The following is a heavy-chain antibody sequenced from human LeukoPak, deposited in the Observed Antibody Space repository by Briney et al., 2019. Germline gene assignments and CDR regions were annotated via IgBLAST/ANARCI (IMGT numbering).Heavy chain of an antibody. CDR3: ARGIIAAAGRGYNWFDP. J-gene: IGHJ5*02. V-gene: IGHV4-4*07. Sequence: SETLSLTCTVAGRSISSYYWSLIRQPAGKGLEWIGRIYTSGSTNYNPSLKSRVTMSVDTSKNQFSLKLSSVTAADTAVYYCARGIIAAAGRGYNWFDPWGQGTLVTVSS. D-gene: IGHD6-13*01. CDR1: GRSISSYY. CDR2: IYTSGST.